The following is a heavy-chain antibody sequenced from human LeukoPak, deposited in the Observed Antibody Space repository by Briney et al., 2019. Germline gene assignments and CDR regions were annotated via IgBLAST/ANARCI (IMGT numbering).Heavy chain of an antibody. CDR3: ARAPVLRFLEWSPFRYRFDP. Sequence: ASVKVSCKASGYTFTSYGISWVRQAPGQGLEWMGWISAYNGSTNYAQKLQGRVTMTTDTSTSTAYMELRSLRSDDTAVYYCARAPVLRFLEWSPFRYRFDPWGQGTLVTVSS. V-gene: IGHV1-18*01. CDR1: GYTFTSYG. J-gene: IGHJ5*02. D-gene: IGHD3-3*01. CDR2: ISAYNGST.